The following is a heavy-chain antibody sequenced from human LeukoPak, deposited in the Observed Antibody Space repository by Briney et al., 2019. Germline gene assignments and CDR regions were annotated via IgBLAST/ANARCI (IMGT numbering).Heavy chain of an antibody. J-gene: IGHJ4*01. V-gene: IGHV3-21*01. CDR2: ISSSSSYI. CDR1: GFTFSSYS. D-gene: IGHD6-13*01. Sequence: GGSLRLSCAASGFTFSSYSMNWVRQAPGKGLEWVSSISSSSSYIYYADSVKGRFTISRDNAKNSLCLQMNSLRAEDTAVYYCATPSGAAARNWGQGTLVTVSS. CDR3: ATPSGAAARN.